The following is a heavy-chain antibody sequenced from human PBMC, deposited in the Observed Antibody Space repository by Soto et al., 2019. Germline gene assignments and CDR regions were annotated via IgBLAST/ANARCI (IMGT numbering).Heavy chain of an antibody. CDR1: GYTFTSYG. J-gene: IGHJ5*02. CDR2: ISAYNGNT. D-gene: IGHD5-18*01. V-gene: IGHV1-18*01. Sequence: ASVKVSCKASGYTFTSYGISWVRQAPGQGLEWMGWISAYNGNTNYAQKLQGRVTMTTDTSTSTAYMELRSLRSDDTAVYYCARTKRGYSYGGWFDPWGQGTLVTVSS. CDR3: ARTKRGYSYGGWFDP.